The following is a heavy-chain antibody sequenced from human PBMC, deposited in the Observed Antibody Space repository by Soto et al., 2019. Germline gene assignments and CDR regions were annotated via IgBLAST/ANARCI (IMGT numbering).Heavy chain of an antibody. V-gene: IGHV3-33*01. CDR3: ARDKLLWFGEPPDYYYYGMDV. CDR2: IWYDGSNK. Sequence: SLRLSCAASGFTFSIYGMHWVRQAPGKGLEWVAVIWYDGSNKYYADSVKGRFTISRDNSKNTLYLQMNSLRAEDTAVYYCARDKLLWFGEPPDYYYYGMDVWGQGTTVTVSS. J-gene: IGHJ6*02. CDR1: GFTFSIYG. D-gene: IGHD3-10*01.